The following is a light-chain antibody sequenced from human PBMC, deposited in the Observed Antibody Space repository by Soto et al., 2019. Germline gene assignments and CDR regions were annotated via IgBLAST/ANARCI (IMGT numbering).Light chain of an antibody. J-gene: IGKJ1*01. CDR1: ESVSSN. Sequence: EIVMTQSPATLSVSPGERGTLSCRASESVSSNLAWYQQKPGQAPRLLIYGASTRATGIPARISGSGSGTEFTLTISSLQSEDFAVYYCQQYNKWRTFGQGTKVDI. V-gene: IGKV3-15*01. CDR3: QQYNKWRT. CDR2: GAS.